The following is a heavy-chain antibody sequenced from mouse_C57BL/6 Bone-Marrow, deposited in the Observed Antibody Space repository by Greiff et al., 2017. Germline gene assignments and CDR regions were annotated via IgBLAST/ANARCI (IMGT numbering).Heavy chain of an antibody. CDR3: ARENYYGSGTY. CDR2: IYPRSGNT. CDR1: GYTFTSYG. D-gene: IGHD1-1*01. J-gene: IGHJ3*01. Sequence: ESGAELARPGASVKLSCKASGYTFTSYGISWVKQRTGQGLEWIGEIYPRSGNTYYNEKFKGKATLTADKSSSTAYMELRSLTSEDSAVYFCARENYYGSGTYWGQGTLVTVSA. V-gene: IGHV1-81*01.